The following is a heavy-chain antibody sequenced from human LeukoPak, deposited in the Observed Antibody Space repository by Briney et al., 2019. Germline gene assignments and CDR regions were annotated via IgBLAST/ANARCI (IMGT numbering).Heavy chain of an antibody. D-gene: IGHD1-26*01. CDR1: GGSISSADYS. J-gene: IGHJ4*02. V-gene: IGHV4-34*01. CDR3: ARGFPTSGSYPWGIRYYFDY. Sequence: SETLSLTCTVSGGSISSADYSWSWIRQPPGQGLEWIGEINHSGSTNYNPSLKSRVTISVDTSKNQFSLKLSSVTAADTAVYYCARGFPTSGSYPWGIRYYFDYWGQGTLVTVSS. CDR2: INHSGST.